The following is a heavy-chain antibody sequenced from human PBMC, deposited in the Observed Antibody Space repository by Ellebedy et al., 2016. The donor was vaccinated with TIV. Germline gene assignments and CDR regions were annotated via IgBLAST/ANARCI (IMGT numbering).Heavy chain of an antibody. J-gene: IGHJ4*02. CDR2: MNPNSGNT. CDR3: ARASYDSSGTVNDY. CDR1: EYTFNSYD. D-gene: IGHD3-22*01. Sequence: AASVQVSCKASEYTFNSYDVNWVRQATGQGLEWMGWMNPNSGNTGYAQKFRGRVTMTRNTSISTAYMELNSLTSEDTAVYYCARASYDSSGTVNDYWGQGTLVTVSS. V-gene: IGHV1-8*01.